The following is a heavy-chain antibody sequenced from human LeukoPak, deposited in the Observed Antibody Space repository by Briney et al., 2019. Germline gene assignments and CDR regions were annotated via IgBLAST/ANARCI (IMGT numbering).Heavy chain of an antibody. Sequence: GESLKISCKASGYSFSNYWIGWVRQMPGKGLEWMGIIYPSDSGTRYSPSFQGQVTISVDKSLSTAYLQWSSLKASDTAMYYCASVGRNSSDWAFAYWGQGTLVTVSS. V-gene: IGHV5-51*01. CDR2: IYPSDSGT. D-gene: IGHD6-19*01. CDR3: ASVGRNSSDWAFAY. CDR1: GYSFSNYW. J-gene: IGHJ4*02.